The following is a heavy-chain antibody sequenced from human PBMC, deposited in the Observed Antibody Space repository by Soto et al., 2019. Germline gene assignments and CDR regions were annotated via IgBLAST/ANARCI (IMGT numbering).Heavy chain of an antibody. CDR2: IYYSGST. D-gene: IGHD2-21*02. CDR3: ARGVCGGDCYEAEYFQH. V-gene: IGHV4-59*01. Sequence: PPETLSLTCTGSGCSISSYYWSWFRQPPGKGLEWIGYIYYSGSTNYNPSLKSRVTISVDTSKNQFSLKLSSVTAADTAVYYCARGVCGGDCYEAEYFQHWGQGTLVTVS. CDR1: GCSISSYY. J-gene: IGHJ1*01.